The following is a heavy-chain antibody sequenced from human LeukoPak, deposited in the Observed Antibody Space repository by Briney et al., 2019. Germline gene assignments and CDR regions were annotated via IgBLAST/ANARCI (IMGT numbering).Heavy chain of an antibody. CDR2: ISYDGRNK. D-gene: IGHD2-2*01. CDR3: AKGPLRGTAAAIDY. Sequence: PGGSLRLSCAASGFTFNNYGMHWVRQAPGKGLEWVADISYDGRNKHYPDSVKGRFTISRDISTDTLWLQMDSLRTEDTAVYYCAKGPLRGTAAAIDYWGQGTLVTVST. J-gene: IGHJ4*02. CDR1: GFTFNNYG. V-gene: IGHV3-30*18.